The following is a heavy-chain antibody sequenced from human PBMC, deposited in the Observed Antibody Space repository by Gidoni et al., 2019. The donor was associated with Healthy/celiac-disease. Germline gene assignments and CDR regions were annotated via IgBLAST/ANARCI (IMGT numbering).Heavy chain of an antibody. Sequence: EVQLLESGGGLVQPGGSLRLSCAAAGFTFSSYAMSWVRQAPGKGLEWVSAISGSGGSTYYADSVKGRFTISRDNSKNTLYLQMNSLRAEDTAVYYCAKDLAYAMTTVTTESSENIDYWGQGTLVTVSS. J-gene: IGHJ4*02. D-gene: IGHD4-17*01. CDR3: AKDLAYAMTTVTTESSENIDY. CDR1: GFTFSSYA. CDR2: ISGSGGST. V-gene: IGHV3-23*01.